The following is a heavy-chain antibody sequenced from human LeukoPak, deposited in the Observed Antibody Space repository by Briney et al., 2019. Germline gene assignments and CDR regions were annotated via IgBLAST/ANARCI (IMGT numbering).Heavy chain of an antibody. CDR1: GFTFSSYA. CDR3: ATMHPYYDGRGYSLQ. Sequence: GESLRLSCAASGFTFSSYAMSWVRRAPGKGLEWVSGITTSSGSASYADSVKGRFTISRDNPGNTLFMEMHSLRAEDTAFYYCATMHPYYDGRGYSLQWGQGTLVTVSS. CDR2: ITTSSGSA. V-gene: IGHV3-23*01. D-gene: IGHD3-22*01. J-gene: IGHJ4*02.